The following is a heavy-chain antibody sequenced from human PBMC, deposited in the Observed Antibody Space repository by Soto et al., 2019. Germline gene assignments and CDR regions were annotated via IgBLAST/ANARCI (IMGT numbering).Heavy chain of an antibody. Sequence: SVEVSCKASGGTLSSYAISWLRQAPGQGLEWMGGIIPIFGTANYAQKFQGRVTITADESTSTAYLELSSLRSEDTAVYYCASRWPPAFSSGSHAPAPTSSYYYGMDCWRQGTRV. D-gene: IGHD3-3*01. J-gene: IGHJ6*02. CDR1: GGTLSSYA. V-gene: IGHV1-69*13. CDR2: IIPIFGTA. CDR3: ASRWPPAFSSGSHAPAPTSSYYYGMDC.